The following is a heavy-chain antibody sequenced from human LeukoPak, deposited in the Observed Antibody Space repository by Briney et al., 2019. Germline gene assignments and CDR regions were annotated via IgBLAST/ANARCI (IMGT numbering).Heavy chain of an antibody. Sequence: GGSLRLSCAASGFTFSSYGMHWVRQAPGKGPEWVAVIWYDGSNKYYADSVKGRFTISRDNSKNTLYLQMNSLRAEDTAVYYCARQVGGATRRGYFDYWGQGTLVTVSS. CDR3: ARQVGGATRRGYFDY. J-gene: IGHJ4*02. CDR2: IWYDGSNK. V-gene: IGHV3-33*01. CDR1: GFTFSSYG. D-gene: IGHD1-26*01.